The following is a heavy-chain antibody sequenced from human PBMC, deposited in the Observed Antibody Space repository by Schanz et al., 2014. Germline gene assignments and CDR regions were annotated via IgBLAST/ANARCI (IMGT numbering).Heavy chain of an antibody. V-gene: IGHV3-11*06. Sequence: PGGSLRLSCAASGFVFGDYYMTWIRQAPGKGLEWLSYISDSGTYTNYADSVKGRFTISRDNAKNSLYLQMNSLRAEDTAVYYCVSVYDSSGYVSFNYWGQGTLVTVSS. CDR3: VSVYDSSGYVSFNY. CDR1: GFVFGDYY. CDR2: ISDSGTYT. D-gene: IGHD3-22*01. J-gene: IGHJ4*02.